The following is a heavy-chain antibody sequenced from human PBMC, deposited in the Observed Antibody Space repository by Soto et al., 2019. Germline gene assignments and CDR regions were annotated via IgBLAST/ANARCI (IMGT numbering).Heavy chain of an antibody. Sequence: LSLTCTVSSGSISSYSWSWIRQPPGKGLEWIGYIYYSGSTNYNPSLKSRVTISVDTSKNQFSLKLSSVTAADTAVYYCARDRGGAARSSNDRWFDPWGHGTLLTVS. CDR3: ARDRGGAARSSNDRWFDP. J-gene: IGHJ5*02. V-gene: IGHV4-59*01. CDR2: IYYSGST. D-gene: IGHD6-6*01. CDR1: SGSISSYS.